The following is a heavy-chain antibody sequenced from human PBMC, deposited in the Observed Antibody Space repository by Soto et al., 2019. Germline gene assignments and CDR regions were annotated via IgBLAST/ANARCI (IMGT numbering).Heavy chain of an antibody. D-gene: IGHD3-9*01. CDR3: AREDDILTGFGSPSY. Sequence: ASVKVSCKASGYTFTSYGISWVRQAPGQGLEWMGWISAYNGNTNYAQKLQGRVTMTTDTSTSTAYMELRSLRSDDTAVYYCAREDDILTGFGSPSYWGQGTLVTVSS. V-gene: IGHV1-18*01. CDR1: GYTFTSYG. J-gene: IGHJ4*02. CDR2: ISAYNGNT.